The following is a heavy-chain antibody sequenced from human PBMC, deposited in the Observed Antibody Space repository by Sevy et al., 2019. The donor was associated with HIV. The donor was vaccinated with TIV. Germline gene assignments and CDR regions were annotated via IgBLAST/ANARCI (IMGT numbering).Heavy chain of an antibody. CDR1: GFSFSNYE. CDR2: ITGSGSTI. V-gene: IGHV3-48*03. CDR3: AREGGSYYEDPFDI. J-gene: IGHJ3*02. Sequence: GESLKISCAASGFSFSNYEMNWVRQAPGKGLERVSYITGSGSTIYYADSVKGRFTISRDNAKNSLYLQMNSLRAEDTAVYYCAREGGSYYEDPFDIWGQGTMVTVSS. D-gene: IGHD1-26*01.